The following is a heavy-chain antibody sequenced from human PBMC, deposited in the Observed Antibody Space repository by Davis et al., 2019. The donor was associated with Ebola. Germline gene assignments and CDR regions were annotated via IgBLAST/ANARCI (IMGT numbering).Heavy chain of an antibody. CDR3: AKDTAWDSSSFLWYYYYGMDV. CDR2: ISYDGSNK. D-gene: IGHD6-6*01. CDR1: GFSFSSYG. J-gene: IGHJ6*02. Sequence: GESLKISCAASGFSFSSYGMHWVRQAPGKGLEWAAVISYDGSNKYYADSVKGRFTISRDNSKNTLYLQMNSLRAEDTAVYYCAKDTAWDSSSFLWYYYYGMDVWGQGTTVTVSS. V-gene: IGHV3-30*18.